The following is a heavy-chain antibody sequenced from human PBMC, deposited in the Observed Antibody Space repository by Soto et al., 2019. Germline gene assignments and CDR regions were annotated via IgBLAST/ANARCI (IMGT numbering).Heavy chain of an antibody. V-gene: IGHV3-23*01. CDR1: GFTFSSYA. CDR2: ISGGGGGT. Sequence: EVQLLESGGGLVQPGGSLRLSCAASGFTFSSYAMSWVRQAPGKGLDWVSAISGGGGGTYYAESVKGRFTISRDNSKNTLYLQMNSPRAEDTAVYYCATQDYARKWGQGTLVTVSS. CDR3: ATQDYARK. J-gene: IGHJ4*02. D-gene: IGHD4-17*01.